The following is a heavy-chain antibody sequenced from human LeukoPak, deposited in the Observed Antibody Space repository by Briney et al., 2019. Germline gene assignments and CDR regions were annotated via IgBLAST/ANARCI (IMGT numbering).Heavy chain of an antibody. CDR3: ARLTYYYGSGSYWPGYFDY. CDR1: GYSFTSYW. J-gene: IGHJ4*02. D-gene: IGHD3-10*01. CDR2: IYPGDSDT. V-gene: IGHV5-51*01. Sequence: GESLKISCKGSGYSFTSYWIGWVRQMPGKGLEWMGIIYPGDSDTRYSPSFQGQVTISLDKSISTAYLQWSSLKASDTAMYYCARLTYYYGSGSYWPGYFDYWGQGTLVTVSS.